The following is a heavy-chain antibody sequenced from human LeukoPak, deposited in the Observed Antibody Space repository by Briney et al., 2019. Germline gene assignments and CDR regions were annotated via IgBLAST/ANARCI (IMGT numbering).Heavy chain of an antibody. CDR2: ISYNERDK. CDR3: AELGITMIGGV. D-gene: IGHD3-10*02. Sequence: GGSLRLSCAASGFTFSNYGMHWVRQAPGKGLEWVASISYNERDKFYADSVKGRFTISRDNAKNSLYLQMNSLRAEDTAVYYCAELGITMIGGVWGKGTTVTISS. CDR1: GFTFSNYG. V-gene: IGHV3-30*18. J-gene: IGHJ6*04.